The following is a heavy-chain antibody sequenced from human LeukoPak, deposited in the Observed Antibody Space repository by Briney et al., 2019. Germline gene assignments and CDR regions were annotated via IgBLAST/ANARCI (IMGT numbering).Heavy chain of an antibody. Sequence: GGSLRLSCAASGFTFSSYSMNWVHQAPGKGLEWVSSINSSSSYIYYADSVKGRFTISRDNAKNSLYLQMNSLRAEDTAVYYCARFEHLHAAAGYWFDPWGQGTLVTVSS. J-gene: IGHJ5*02. CDR2: INSSSSYI. D-gene: IGHD6-13*01. CDR1: GFTFSSYS. CDR3: ARFEHLHAAAGYWFDP. V-gene: IGHV3-21*01.